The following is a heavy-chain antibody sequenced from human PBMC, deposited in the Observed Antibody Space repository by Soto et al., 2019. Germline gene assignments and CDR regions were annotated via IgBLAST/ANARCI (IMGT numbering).Heavy chain of an antibody. D-gene: IGHD6-19*01. CDR1: GYTFTGYY. Sequence: ASVKVSCKASGYTFTGYYMHWVRQAPGQGLEWMGWINPNSGDTNYAQKFQGRVTMTRDTSISTAYMELSRLRSDDTAVYYCARVGVRQWLVRFAFDIWGQGTMVTVSS. V-gene: IGHV1-2*02. CDR2: INPNSGDT. CDR3: ARVGVRQWLVRFAFDI. J-gene: IGHJ3*02.